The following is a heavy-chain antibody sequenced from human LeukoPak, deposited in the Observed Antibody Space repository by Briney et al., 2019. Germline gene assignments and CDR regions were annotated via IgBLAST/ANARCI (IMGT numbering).Heavy chain of an antibody. J-gene: IGHJ4*02. CDR1: GFSLSTSGMC. D-gene: IGHD6-19*01. CDR2: IDWDDDK. V-gene: IGHV2-70*11. CDR3: ARTETYSSGWLSAGY. Sequence: SGPTLVNPTQTLTLTCTFSGFSLSTSGMCVSWIRQPPGKALEWLARIDWDDDKYYSTSLKTRLTISKDTSKNQVVLTMTNMDPVDTATYYCARTETYSSGWLSAGYWGQGTLVTVSS.